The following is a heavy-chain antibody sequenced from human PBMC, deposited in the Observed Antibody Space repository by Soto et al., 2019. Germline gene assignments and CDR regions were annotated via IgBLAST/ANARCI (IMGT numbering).Heavy chain of an antibody. CDR2: INSDGTRI. D-gene: IGHD3-16*02. J-gene: IGHJ4*02. V-gene: IGHV3-74*01. CDR1: GFTFSNYW. Sequence: GGSLRLSCAASGFTFSNYWMYWVRQVPGKGLVWVSRINSDGTRISYGDSVKGRFTISRDNVKNTLYLQMNSLRAEDTAVYYCVRYPRSVGGSYRPDYWGQGTLVTVSS. CDR3: VRYPRSVGGSYRPDY.